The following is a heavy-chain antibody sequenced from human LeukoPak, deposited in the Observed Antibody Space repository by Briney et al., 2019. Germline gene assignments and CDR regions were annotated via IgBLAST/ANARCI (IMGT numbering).Heavy chain of an antibody. CDR1: GFTFSSYG. J-gene: IGHJ4*02. V-gene: IGHV3-30*18. D-gene: IGHD1-26*01. CDR3: VKGPLVGATTL. Sequence: GGSLRLSCAASGFTFSSYGMHWVRQAPGKGLEWVAVISYDGSNKYYADSVKGRFTISRDNSKNTLYLQMNSLRAEDTAVYYCVKGPLVGATTLWGQGTLVTVSS. CDR2: ISYDGSNK.